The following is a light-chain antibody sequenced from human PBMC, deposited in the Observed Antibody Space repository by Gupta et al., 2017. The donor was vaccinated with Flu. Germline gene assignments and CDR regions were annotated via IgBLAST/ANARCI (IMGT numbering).Light chain of an antibody. J-gene: IGKJ5*01. V-gene: IGKV1-12*01. CDR1: QSVSTW. Sequence: DIQLTQSPSFVSASVGDRVTLTCRASQSVSTWLAWYQQKPGRAPKLLIYDISTLHTGVPSRFSGSGSGTDFTLTISSLQPEDFATYYCQQANSFPGTFGQGTRLEIK. CDR3: QQANSFPGT. CDR2: DIS.